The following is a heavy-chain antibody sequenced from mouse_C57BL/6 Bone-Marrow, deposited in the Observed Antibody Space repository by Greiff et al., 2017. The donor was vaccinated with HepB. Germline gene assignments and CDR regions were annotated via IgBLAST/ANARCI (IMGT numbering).Heavy chain of an antibody. CDR2: ISNGGGST. J-gene: IGHJ2*01. CDR3: ARRGELYYFDY. CDR1: GFTFSDYY. V-gene: IGHV5-12*01. Sequence: EVQRVESGGGLVQPGGSLKLSCAASGFTFSDYYMYWVRQTPEKRLEWVAYISNGGGSTYYPDTVKGRFTISRDKAKNTLYLQMSRLKSEDTAMYYCARRGELYYFDYWGQGTTLTVSS.